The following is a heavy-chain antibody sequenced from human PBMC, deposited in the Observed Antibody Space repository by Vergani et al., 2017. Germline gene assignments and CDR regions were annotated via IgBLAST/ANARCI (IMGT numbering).Heavy chain of an antibody. Sequence: EVQLVESGGGLVQPGRSLRLSCAASGFTFDDYAMHWVRQAPGKGLEWVSGISWNSGSIGYADSVKGRFTISRDNSKNSLYLQMNSLRAEDTALYYCAKDSGGNYAYYYYYMDVWGKGTTVTVSS. CDR3: AKDSGGNYAYYYYYMDV. D-gene: IGHD1-7*01. V-gene: IGHV3-9*01. CDR2: ISWNSGSI. CDR1: GFTFDDYA. J-gene: IGHJ6*03.